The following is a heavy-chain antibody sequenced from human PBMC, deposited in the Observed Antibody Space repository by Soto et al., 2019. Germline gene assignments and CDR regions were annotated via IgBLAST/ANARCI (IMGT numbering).Heavy chain of an antibody. CDR2: IYHSGST. CDR1: GYSISSGYY. V-gene: IGHV4-38-2*01. CDR3: ARAHYYYDSSGLYWFDP. D-gene: IGHD3-22*01. Sequence: ETLSLTCAVSGYSISSGYYWGWIRQPPGKGLEWIGSIYHSGSTYYNPSLKSRVTISVDTSKNQFSLKLSSVTAADTAVYYCARAHYYYDSSGLYWFDPWSQGTLVTVSS. J-gene: IGHJ5*02.